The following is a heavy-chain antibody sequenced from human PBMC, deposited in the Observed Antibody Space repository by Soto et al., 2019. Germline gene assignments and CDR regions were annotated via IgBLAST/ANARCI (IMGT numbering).Heavy chain of an antibody. J-gene: IGHJ4*02. CDR1: GFTFSSYG. CDR2: ITTSGGNT. Sequence: EVQLLESGGGLVQPGGSLRLSCVASGFTFSSYGMTWVRQAPGKGLQWLSGITTSGGNTYYADSVKGRFTISRDNSKNTLYLQMDSLRVEDTAVYYCAKGGPVWAFVFWGQGTLVTVSS. CDR3: AKGGPVWAFVF. V-gene: IGHV3-23*01. D-gene: IGHD3-16*01.